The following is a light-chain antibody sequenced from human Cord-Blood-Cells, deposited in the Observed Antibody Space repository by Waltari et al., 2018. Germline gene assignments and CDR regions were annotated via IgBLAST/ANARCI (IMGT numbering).Light chain of an antibody. CDR3: CSYAGSSTLV. V-gene: IGLV2-23*01. CDR1: SSDVGSYNL. J-gene: IGLJ3*02. Sequence: QSALTQPASVSGSPGQSITISCTGTSSDVGSYNLVSWYQQHPGKAPKLMIYEGSKWPSEVSNRFSGSKSGNTASLTISGLQAEDGADYYCCSYAGSSTLVFGGGTKLTVL. CDR2: EGS.